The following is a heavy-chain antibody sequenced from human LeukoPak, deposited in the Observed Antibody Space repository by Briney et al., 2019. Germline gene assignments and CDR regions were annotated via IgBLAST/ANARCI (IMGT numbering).Heavy chain of an antibody. CDR1: GGTFSSYA. J-gene: IGHJ4*02. D-gene: IGHD6-19*01. V-gene: IGHV1-69*13. Sequence: WGSVKVFCKASGGTFSSYAISWVRQAPGQGLEWMGGIIPIFGTANYAQKFQGRVTITADESTSTAYMELSSLRSEDTAVYYCASLVAGGNWGQGTLVTVSS. CDR2: IIPIFGTA. CDR3: ASLVAGGN.